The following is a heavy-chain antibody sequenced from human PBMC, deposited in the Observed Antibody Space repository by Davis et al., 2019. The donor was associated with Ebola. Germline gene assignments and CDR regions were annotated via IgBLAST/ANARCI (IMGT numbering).Heavy chain of an antibody. CDR3: AKDQATADAFDI. Sequence: GESLKISCAASGFTFSNFAMTWVRQAPGQGLQWVSSINSGGNTYYADSVKGRFTISRDNSKNTLYLQMNSLRAEDTAVYYCAKDQATADAFDIWGQGTMVTVSS. J-gene: IGHJ3*02. V-gene: IGHV3-23*01. CDR2: INSGGNT. D-gene: IGHD5-12*01. CDR1: GFTFSNFA.